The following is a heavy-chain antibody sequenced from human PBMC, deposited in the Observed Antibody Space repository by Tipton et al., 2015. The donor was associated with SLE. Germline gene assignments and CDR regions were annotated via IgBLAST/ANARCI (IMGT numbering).Heavy chain of an antibody. V-gene: IGHV3-11*01. CDR1: GFTFSHSF. Sequence: SLRLSCATSGFTFSHSFMAWIRQAPGKGLEWLSYISITGSTIFYAASVEGRFTISRDNAKNSLFLQMDNLRPEDTAVYYCAREVGWGSNCYFDNWGQGTLVTVSS. CDR2: ISITGSTI. D-gene: IGHD3-16*01. J-gene: IGHJ4*02. CDR3: AREVGWGSNCYFDN.